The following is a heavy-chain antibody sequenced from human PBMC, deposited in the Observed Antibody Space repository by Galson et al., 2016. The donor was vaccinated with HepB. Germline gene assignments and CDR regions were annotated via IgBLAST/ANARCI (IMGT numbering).Heavy chain of an antibody. CDR2: IYYSGNA. CDR1: GGSISSHY. Sequence: SETLSLTCTVSGGSISSHYWSWIRQPPGKGLEWIGYIYYSGNANYNPSLKSRVTISLDTSKKHFSLKLTSMTAADTAVYYCARKPPPVAYYGLDVWGQGTTVIVSS. V-gene: IGHV4-59*11. CDR3: ARKPPPVAYYGLDV. D-gene: IGHD3-16*01. J-gene: IGHJ6*02.